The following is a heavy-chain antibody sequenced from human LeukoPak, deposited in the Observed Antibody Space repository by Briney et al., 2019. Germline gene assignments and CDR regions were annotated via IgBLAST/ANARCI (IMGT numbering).Heavy chain of an antibody. J-gene: IGHJ4*02. CDR3: ARGEGIVVVPAAPIY. CDR1: GYTFSSYD. V-gene: IGHV1-8*01. CDR2: MNPNSGNT. D-gene: IGHD2-2*01. Sequence: ASVKVSCNPSGYTFSSYDVIWVRLAPGQGLEWMGWMNPNSGNTGYAQKFQGRVTMTGDTSISTAYMELSRLRSDDTAVYYCARGEGIVVVPAAPIYWGQGTLVTVSS.